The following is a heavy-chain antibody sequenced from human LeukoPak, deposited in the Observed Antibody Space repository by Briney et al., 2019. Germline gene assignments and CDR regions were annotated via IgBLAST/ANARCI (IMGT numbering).Heavy chain of an antibody. Sequence: SETLSLTCTVSGYSISSGYYWGWLRQPPGKGLEWIGSMYHSGSTYYNPSLKSRVTISVDTSKNQFSLKLSSVTAADTAVYYCARGGYDYVWGSYRRNYYYYYMDVWGKGTTVTISS. V-gene: IGHV4-38-2*02. CDR2: MYHSGST. CDR3: ARGGYDYVWGSYRRNYYYYYMDV. CDR1: GYSISSGYY. D-gene: IGHD3-16*02. J-gene: IGHJ6*03.